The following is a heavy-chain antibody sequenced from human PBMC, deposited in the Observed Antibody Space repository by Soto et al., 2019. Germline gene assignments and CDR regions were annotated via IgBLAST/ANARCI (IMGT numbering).Heavy chain of an antibody. CDR1: EYTFSGYY. Sequence: ASVKVSCKASEYTFSGYYLQWVRQAPGQGLEWMGWINPKSGVRNYAQKFQGRVTMTRETSISTAYMDLTRLTSDDTAVYYCATGLEGDYYYMDVWGKGTTVTVSS. J-gene: IGHJ6*03. V-gene: IGHV1-2*02. CDR3: ATGLEGDYYYMDV. CDR2: INPKSGVR. D-gene: IGHD1-1*01.